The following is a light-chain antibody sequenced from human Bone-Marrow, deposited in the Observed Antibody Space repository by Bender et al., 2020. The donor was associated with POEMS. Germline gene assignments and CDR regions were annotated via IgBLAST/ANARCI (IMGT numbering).Light chain of an antibody. CDR2: SSH. V-gene: IGLV1-44*01. Sequence: QSVLIHQPPSASGTPGQRVTISCSGGSSNIGAHAVNWYQHLPGTAPKLLIYSSHRRPSEVPDRFSGSRSGTSASLAISGLQSEDEADYYCAVWDDSLNGWVFGGGTKLTVL. CDR1: SSNIGAHA. J-gene: IGLJ3*02. CDR3: AVWDDSLNGWV.